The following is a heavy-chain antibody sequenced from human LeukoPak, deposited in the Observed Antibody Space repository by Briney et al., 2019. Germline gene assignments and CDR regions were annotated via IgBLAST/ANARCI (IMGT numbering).Heavy chain of an antibody. CDR3: ARYGSSSLRAGYYYYMDV. CDR1: GASISSYY. J-gene: IGHJ6*03. V-gene: IGHV4-59*01. D-gene: IGHD6-6*01. Sequence: SETLSLTCIVSGASISSYYWSWIRQPPGKGLEWIGYIYYTGSTNYNPSLKSRVTISVDTSKNQFSLKLTSVTAADTAVYYCARYGSSSLRAGYYYYMDVWGKGTTVTVSS. CDR2: IYYTGST.